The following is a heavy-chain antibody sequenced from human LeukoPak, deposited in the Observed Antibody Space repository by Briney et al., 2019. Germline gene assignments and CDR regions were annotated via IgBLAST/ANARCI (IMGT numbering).Heavy chain of an antibody. V-gene: IGHV4-39*07. CDR2: IYYRGDT. CDR3: ARFLSGNAFDI. J-gene: IGHJ3*02. D-gene: IGHD6-25*01. CDR1: GGSISSDAHY. Sequence: PSETLSLTCSVSGGSISSDAHYWGWMRQPPGKGLEWIGCIYYRGDTYYSPSLKSRVTISLDASKNQFSLNLNSVTAADTAIYYCARFLSGNAFDIWGQGTLVTVSS.